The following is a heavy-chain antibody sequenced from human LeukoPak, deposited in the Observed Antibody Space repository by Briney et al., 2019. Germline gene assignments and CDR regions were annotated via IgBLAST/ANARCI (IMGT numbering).Heavy chain of an antibody. CDR2: ISGSGGST. J-gene: IGHJ6*02. CDR1: GFTFSSYA. D-gene: IGHD3-9*01. CDR3: ASRELLRYFDWSTYGMDV. V-gene: IGHV3-23*01. Sequence: GGSLRLSCAASGFTFSSYAMSWVRQAPGKGLEWVSAISGSGGSTYYADSVKGRFTISRDNSKNTLYLQMNSLRAEDTAVYYCASRELLRYFDWSTYGMDVWGQGTTVTVSS.